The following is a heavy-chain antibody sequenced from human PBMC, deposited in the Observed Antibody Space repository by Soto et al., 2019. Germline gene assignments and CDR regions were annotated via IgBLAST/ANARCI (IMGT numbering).Heavy chain of an antibody. CDR3: ARDRLAPYNWFDP. CDR2: IYYSGST. V-gene: IGHV4-31*03. Sequence: QVQLQESGPGLVKPSQTLSLTCTVSGGSISSGGYYWSWIRQHPGNGLEWIGYIYYSGSTYYNPSLKSRVTISVDTSKNQFSLKLSSVTAADTAVYYCARDRLAPYNWFDPWGQGTLVTVSS. CDR1: GGSISSGGYY. J-gene: IGHJ5*02. D-gene: IGHD3-9*01.